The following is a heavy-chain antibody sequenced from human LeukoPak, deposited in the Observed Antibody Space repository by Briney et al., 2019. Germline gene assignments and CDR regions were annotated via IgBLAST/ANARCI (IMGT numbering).Heavy chain of an antibody. CDR1: GGSISSGDYY. Sequence: SETLSLTCTVSGGSISSGDYYWSWIRQPPGKGLEWIGYMYYSGSTYYSPSLKSRVTISVDTSKNQFSLKLSSVTAADTAVYYCVRRMVGAIRPSDYWGQGTLVTVSS. D-gene: IGHD1-26*01. J-gene: IGHJ4*02. CDR3: VRRMVGAIRPSDY. CDR2: MYYSGST. V-gene: IGHV4-30-4*01.